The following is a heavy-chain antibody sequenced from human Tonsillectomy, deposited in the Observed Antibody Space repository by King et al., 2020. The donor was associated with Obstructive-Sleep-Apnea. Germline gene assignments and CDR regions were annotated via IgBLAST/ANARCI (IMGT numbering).Heavy chain of an antibody. Sequence: VQLVESGGGLVQPGGSLRLSCAASGFTYTNYAMGWVRQTPGKGLEWVSSLSGGGGTPFYGDSVMGRFTISRENSENTLYLQMNSLLAGDTAVYYCAKSGRGASGTYTYFDSWGQGTQVTVSS. CDR3: AKSGRGASGTYTYFDS. CDR2: LSGGGGTP. CDR1: GFTYTNYA. V-gene: IGHV3-23*04. D-gene: IGHD3-10*01. J-gene: IGHJ4*02.